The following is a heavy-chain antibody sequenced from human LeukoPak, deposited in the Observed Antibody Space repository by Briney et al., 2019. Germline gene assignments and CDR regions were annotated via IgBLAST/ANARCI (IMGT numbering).Heavy chain of an antibody. J-gene: IGHJ4*02. V-gene: IGHV4-34*01. Sequence: PSETLSLTCAVYGGSFSGYHWSWIRQPPGKGLEWIGEINHRGSTNYNPSLKSRVTMSVDTSKNQFSLKLSSVTAADTAGYYCARGRGAARFVTIEFDYWGQGALVTVSS. CDR1: GGSFSGYH. D-gene: IGHD6-6*01. CDR2: INHRGST. CDR3: ARGRGAARFVTIEFDY.